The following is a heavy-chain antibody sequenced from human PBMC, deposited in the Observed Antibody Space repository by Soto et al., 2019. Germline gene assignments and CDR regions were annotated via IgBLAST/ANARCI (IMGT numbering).Heavy chain of an antibody. CDR3: ARQIYDSDTGPNFQYYLDS. CDR1: GFTFTDYY. J-gene: IGHJ4*02. CDR2: INLNGGGT. V-gene: IGHV1-2*02. Sequence: ASVKVSCKASGFTFTDYYIHWVRQAPGQGLEWVGWINLNGGGTNYAQKLQDRVTMTRDTSISTAYMELSSLRASDTAMYYCARQIYDSDTGPNFQYYLDSWGQGTPVTVSS. D-gene: IGHD3-22*01.